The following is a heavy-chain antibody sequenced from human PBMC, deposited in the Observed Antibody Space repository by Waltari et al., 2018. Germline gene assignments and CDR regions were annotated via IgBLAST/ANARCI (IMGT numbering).Heavy chain of an antibody. CDR2: IWYDGSNK. CDR3: AKDDQLGSIDY. V-gene: IGHV3-33*06. D-gene: IGHD7-27*01. CDR1: GFTFSSYG. Sequence: QVQLVESGGGVVQPGRSLRLSCAASGFTFSSYGMHWVRQAPGKGLEWVAVIWYDGSNKYYADSVKGRFTISRDNSKNTLYLQMNSLRAEDTAVYYCAKDDQLGSIDYWGQGTLVTVSS. J-gene: IGHJ4*02.